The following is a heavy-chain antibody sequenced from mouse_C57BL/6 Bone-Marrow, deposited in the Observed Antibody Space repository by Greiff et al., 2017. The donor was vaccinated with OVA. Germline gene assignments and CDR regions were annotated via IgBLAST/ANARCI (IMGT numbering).Heavy chain of an antibody. Sequence: EVQVVESGGGLVKPGGSLKLSCAASGFTFSSYAMSWVRQTPEKRLEWVATISDGGSYTYYPDNVKGRFTISRDKAKNNLYLQMSHLKSEETAMYYCARGGKYEYPYYFDYWGQGTTLTVSS. J-gene: IGHJ2*01. D-gene: IGHD5-1*01. CDR1: GFTFSSYA. CDR2: ISDGGSYT. CDR3: ARGGKYEYPYYFDY. V-gene: IGHV5-4*01.